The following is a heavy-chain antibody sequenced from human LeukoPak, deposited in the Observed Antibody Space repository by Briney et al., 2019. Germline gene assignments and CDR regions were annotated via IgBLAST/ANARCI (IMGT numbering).Heavy chain of an antibody. J-gene: IGHJ4*02. D-gene: IGHD6-19*01. V-gene: IGHV3-23*01. CDR1: GFTFSHYA. CDR3: AKRGPGPVAGSYDY. CDR2: IGANGDT. Sequence: GGSLRLSCAASGFTFSHYAINWVRQAPGKGLEWVSAIGANGDTFYADSVRGRFTISRDNSNNAVHLQMNSLRVDDSAIYYCAKRGPGPVAGSYDYWGQGTLVTVFS.